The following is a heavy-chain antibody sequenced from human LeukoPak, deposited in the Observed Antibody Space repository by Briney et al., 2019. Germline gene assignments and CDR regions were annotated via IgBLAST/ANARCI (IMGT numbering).Heavy chain of an antibody. CDR3: ARATYSYGSYYSDY. Sequence: GGSLRLSCAASGFTFSSYSMNWVRQAPGKGLEWVSFISSSSSYMYYADSVKGRFTISRDNAKNSLYLQMSSLRADDTAVYYCARATYSYGSYYSDYWGQGTLVTVSS. CDR2: ISSSSSYM. CDR1: GFTFSSYS. V-gene: IGHV3-21*01. J-gene: IGHJ4*02. D-gene: IGHD5-18*01.